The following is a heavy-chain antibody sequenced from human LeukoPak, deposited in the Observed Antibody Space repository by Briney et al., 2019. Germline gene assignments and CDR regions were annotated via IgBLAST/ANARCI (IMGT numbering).Heavy chain of an antibody. D-gene: IGHD2-2*01. CDR1: GFTFDDYG. CDR3: ARGAYCSSTSCSSFDY. CDR2: INWNGGST. J-gene: IGHJ4*02. Sequence: PGGSLRLSCAASGFTFDDYGMSWVRQAPGKGLEWVSGINWNGGSTGYADPVKGRFTISRDNAKNSLYLQMNSLRAEDTALYYCARGAYCSSTSCSSFDYWGQGTLVTVSS. V-gene: IGHV3-20*04.